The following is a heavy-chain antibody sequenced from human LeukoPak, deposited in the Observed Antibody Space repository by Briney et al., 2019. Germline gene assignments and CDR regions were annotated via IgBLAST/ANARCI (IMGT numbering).Heavy chain of an antibody. V-gene: IGHV4-39*02. CDR2: IYYSGST. D-gene: IGHD3-22*01. CDR3: ARDRDGTAYYPLDF. J-gene: IGHJ4*02. CDR1: GGSISSSSYY. Sequence: SETLSLTCTVSGGSISSSSYYWGWIRQPPGKGLEWIGSIYYSGSTYYNPSLKSRVTISVDTSKNQFSLKLSSVTAADTAVYYCARDRDGTAYYPLDFRGQGTLVTVSS.